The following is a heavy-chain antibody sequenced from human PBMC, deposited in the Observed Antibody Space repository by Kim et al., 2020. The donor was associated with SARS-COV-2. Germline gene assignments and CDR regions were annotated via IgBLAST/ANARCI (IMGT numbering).Heavy chain of an antibody. CDR2: ITGSSITI. V-gene: IGHV3-48*02. CDR1: GFTFSSYN. Sequence: GGSLRLSCAASGFTFSSYNMNWVRQAPGKGLEWVSYITGSSITIDYADSVKGRFTISRDNAKNSLYLQMNNLRDEDTAVYYCVRDRSSGYPGTFEDWGQG. CDR3: VRDRSSGYPGTFED. D-gene: IGHD3-22*01. J-gene: IGHJ4*02.